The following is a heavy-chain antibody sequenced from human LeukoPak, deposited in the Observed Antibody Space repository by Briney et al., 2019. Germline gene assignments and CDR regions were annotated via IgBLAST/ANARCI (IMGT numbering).Heavy chain of an antibody. CDR3: AKSYCGGDCG. D-gene: IGHD2-21*02. J-gene: IGHJ4*02. CDR2: ISGNGVYT. Sequence: GGSLRLSCAVSGLPFGSYSMTWVRQAPGKGLEWVSGISGNGVYTYYADSVKGRFTISRDNSKSTLSLQMNSLRAEDTAVYYCAKSYCGGDCGWGPGTLVIVSS. V-gene: IGHV3-23*01. CDR1: GLPFGSYS.